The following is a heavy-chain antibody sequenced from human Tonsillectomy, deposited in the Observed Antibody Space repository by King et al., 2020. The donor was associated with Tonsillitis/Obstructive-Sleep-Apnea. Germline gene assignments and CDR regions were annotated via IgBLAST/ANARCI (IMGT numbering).Heavy chain of an antibody. CDR1: GGSISSYY. D-gene: IGHD3-16*01. CDR2: GYFSGST. J-gene: IGHJ4*02. V-gene: IGHV4-59*08. Sequence: VQLQESGPGLVKPSETLSLTCTVSGGSISSYYWSWIRQPPGKGLEWIGNGYFSGSTNYNPSLKSRVTLSVDSSKNQFSLSLSSVTAADTAVYYCARHWGKAGGRRVDYWGQGTLATVSS. CDR3: ARHWGKAGGRRVDY.